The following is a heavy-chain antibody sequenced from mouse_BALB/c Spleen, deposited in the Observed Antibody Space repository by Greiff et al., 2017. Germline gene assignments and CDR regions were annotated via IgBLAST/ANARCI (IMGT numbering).Heavy chain of an antibody. CDR2: IYPGDGDT. CDR1: GYAFSSYW. J-gene: IGHJ4*01. Sequence: VHLVESGAELVRPGSSVKISCKASGYAFSSYWMNWVKQRPGQGLEWIGQIYPGDGDTNYNGKFKGKATLTADKSSSTAYMQLSSLTSEDSAVYFCARVGWGNYAHYAMDYWGQGTSVTVSS. V-gene: IGHV1-80*01. CDR3: ARVGWGNYAHYAMDY. D-gene: IGHD2-1*01.